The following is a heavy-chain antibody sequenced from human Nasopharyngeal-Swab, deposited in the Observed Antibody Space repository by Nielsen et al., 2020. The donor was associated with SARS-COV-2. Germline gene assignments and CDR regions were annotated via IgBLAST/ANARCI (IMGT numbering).Heavy chain of an antibody. CDR3: VRDNYGVDY. CDR2: IHGDGRNT. J-gene: IGHJ4*02. Sequence: GASLEISWASSGFTFRTYWMHWVCQAPGKGLEWISEIHGDGRNTNYADSVKGRFTISRDNAKSTLYLQMNSLRVEDTAVYYCVRDNYGVDYWGQGTLVTVSS. CDR1: GFTFRTYW. D-gene: IGHD3-10*01. V-gene: IGHV3-74*01.